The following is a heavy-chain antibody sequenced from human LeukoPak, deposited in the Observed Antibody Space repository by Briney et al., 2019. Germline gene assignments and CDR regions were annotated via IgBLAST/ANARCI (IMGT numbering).Heavy chain of an antibody. D-gene: IGHD3-9*01. V-gene: IGHV4-39*01. J-gene: IGHJ4*02. CDR2: IYYSGST. CDR3: ASQYYDILTGYPYYFDY. CDR1: GGSITNTSYY. Sequence: PSETLALTCGVSGGSITNTSYYWGWIRQPPGKGLEWIGAIYYSGSTYFNPSLRSRVTMSVDTSENQFFLKLTSVTAADTAVYYCASQYYDILTGYPYYFDYWGQGTLVTVSS.